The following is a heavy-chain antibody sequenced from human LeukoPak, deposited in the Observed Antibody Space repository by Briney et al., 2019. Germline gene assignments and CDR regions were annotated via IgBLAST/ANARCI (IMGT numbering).Heavy chain of an antibody. CDR2: IIPILGIA. J-gene: IGHJ4*02. D-gene: IGHD4-11*01. Sequence: SVKVSCKASGGTFSSYTISWVRQAPGQGLEWMGRIIPILGIANYAQKFQGRVTITADKSTSTAYMELSSLRSEDTAVYYCARDYSNYAFDYWGQGTLVTVSP. CDR1: GGTFSSYT. CDR3: ARDYSNYAFDY. V-gene: IGHV1-69*04.